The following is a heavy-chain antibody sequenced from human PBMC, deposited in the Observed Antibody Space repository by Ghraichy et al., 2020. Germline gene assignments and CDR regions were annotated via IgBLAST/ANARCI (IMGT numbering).Heavy chain of an antibody. V-gene: IGHV4-59*08. D-gene: IGHD3-22*01. J-gene: IGHJ3*02. CDR2: IYYSGST. CDR1: GGSISSYY. CDR3: ARPTYYYDSSGQGGFAFDI. Sequence: SQTLSLTCTVSGGSISSYYWSWIRQPPGKGLEWIGYIYYSGSTNYNPSLKSRVTISVDTSKNQFSLKLSAVTAADTAVYYCARPTYYYDSSGQGGFAFDIWSQGTMVTVSS.